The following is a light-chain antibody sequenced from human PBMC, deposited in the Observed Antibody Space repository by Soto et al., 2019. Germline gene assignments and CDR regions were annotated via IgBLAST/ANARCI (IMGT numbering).Light chain of an antibody. Sequence: DIQMTQSPSYVSASVGDRVTITCRASQVIASWLAWYQQKPGKAPKLLIYAASNLQSGVPSRFSGSGSGAGFTLTISSLQPEDFATYYCLQANSFPRGFTFGPGTTVDIK. CDR1: QVIASW. V-gene: IGKV1-12*01. J-gene: IGKJ3*01. CDR3: LQANSFPRGFT. CDR2: AAS.